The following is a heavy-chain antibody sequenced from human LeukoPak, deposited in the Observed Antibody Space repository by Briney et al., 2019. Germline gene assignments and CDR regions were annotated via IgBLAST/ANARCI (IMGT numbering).Heavy chain of an antibody. D-gene: IGHD4-23*01. J-gene: IGHJ4*02. Sequence: GGSLRLSCAASGFTVSSNYMSWVRQAPGKGLEWVSVIYSGGSTYYADSVRGRFTVSRDNSKNTLYLQMDSLRPEDTAVYYCAKERKLLPFDCWGQGTPVTVSS. CDR1: GFTVSSNY. CDR3: AKERKLLPFDC. V-gene: IGHV3-53*05. CDR2: IYSGGST.